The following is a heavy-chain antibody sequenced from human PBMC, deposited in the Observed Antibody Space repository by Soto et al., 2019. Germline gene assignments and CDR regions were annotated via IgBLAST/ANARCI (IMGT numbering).Heavy chain of an antibody. CDR1: GFTFSSYW. CDR2: INSDGSST. Sequence: PGGSLRLSCAASGFTFSSYWMHWVRQAPGKGLVWVSRINSDGSSTSYADSVKGRFTISRDNSKNTVYLQMNSLRAEDTAVYYCAKDTYYHDSSGYYIFDYWGQGTLVTVSS. CDR3: AKDTYYHDSSGYYIFDY. D-gene: IGHD3-22*01. V-gene: IGHV3-74*01. J-gene: IGHJ4*02.